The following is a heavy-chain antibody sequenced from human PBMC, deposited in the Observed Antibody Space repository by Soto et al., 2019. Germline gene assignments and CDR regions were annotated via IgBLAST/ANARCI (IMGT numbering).Heavy chain of an antibody. Sequence: SVKVSCKASGGTFSSYTISWVRQAPGQGLEWMGRIIPILGIANYAQKFQGRVTITADKSTSTAYMELSSLRSEDAAVYYCVVSGYEYNWFDPWGQGTLVTVSS. J-gene: IGHJ5*02. CDR2: IIPILGIA. D-gene: IGHD3-3*01. CDR1: GGTFSSYT. CDR3: VVSGYEYNWFDP. V-gene: IGHV1-69*02.